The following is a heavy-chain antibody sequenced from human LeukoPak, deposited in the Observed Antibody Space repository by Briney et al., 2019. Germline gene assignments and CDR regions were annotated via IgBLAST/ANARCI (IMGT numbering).Heavy chain of an antibody. J-gene: IGHJ6*02. CDR2: INHNGNVN. Sequence: RGSLRLCCAASGFTFSSYWMNWARQAPGKGLEWVASINHNGNVNYYVDSVKGRFTISGDNAKNSLYLQMSNLRAEDTAVYFCARGGGLDVWGQGATVTVSS. V-gene: IGHV3-7*03. D-gene: IGHD3-16*01. CDR1: GFTFSSYW. CDR3: ARGGGLDV.